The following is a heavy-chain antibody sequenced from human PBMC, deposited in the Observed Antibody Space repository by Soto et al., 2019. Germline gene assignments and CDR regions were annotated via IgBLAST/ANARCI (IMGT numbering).Heavy chain of an antibody. CDR3: AREMGACSASSCYPGPYDS. D-gene: IGHD2-15*01. CDR1: GFTFTSYS. J-gene: IGHJ5*02. Sequence: GGSLRLSCAASGFTFTSYSMNWVRQAPGQGLEWVSYITSKSTTIKYADSVKGRFTVSRDNAKNSLYLQLNSLRDEDTAVYYCAREMGACSASSCYPGPYDSWGQGTLVTVSS. V-gene: IGHV3-48*02. CDR2: ITSKSTTI.